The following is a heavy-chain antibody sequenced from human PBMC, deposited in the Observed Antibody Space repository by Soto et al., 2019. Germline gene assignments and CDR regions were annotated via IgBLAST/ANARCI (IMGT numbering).Heavy chain of an antibody. V-gene: IGHV1-18*01. D-gene: IGHD3-22*01. CDR2: ISAYNGNT. Sequence: GASVKVSCKASGYTFTSYGISWVRQAPGQGLEWMGWISAYNGNTNYAQKLQGRVTMTTDTSTSTAYMELRSLRSDDTAVYYCARDPSYLIVVPRGLDPWGQGTLVTVYS. J-gene: IGHJ5*02. CDR3: ARDPSYLIVVPRGLDP. CDR1: GYTFTSYG.